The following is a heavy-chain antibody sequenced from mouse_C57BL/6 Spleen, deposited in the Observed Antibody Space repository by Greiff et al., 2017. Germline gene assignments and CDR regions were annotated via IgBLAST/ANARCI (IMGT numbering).Heavy chain of an antibody. CDR2: INYDGSST. CDR1: GFTFSDYY. CDR3: ARVLPRGYFDV. V-gene: IGHV5-16*01. J-gene: IGHJ1*03. Sequence: EVKVVESEGGLVQPGSSMKLSCTASGFTFSDYYMAWVRQVPEKGLEWVANINYDGSSTYYLDSLKSRFIISRDNAKNILYLQMSSLKSEDTATYYCARVLPRGYFDVWGTGTTVTVSS.